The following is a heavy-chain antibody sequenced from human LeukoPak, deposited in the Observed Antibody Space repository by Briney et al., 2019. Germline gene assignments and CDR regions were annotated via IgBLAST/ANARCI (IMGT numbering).Heavy chain of an antibody. CDR2: VYYVSST. Sequence: SETLSLTCSVSGASVGSAGYHWSWIRQPPGGGLEWVGYVYYVSSTNYNPSLKSRVTMSADPSRNQFSLKLNSVTAADTAVYYCARTQSQSGSYRYYYGYWGQGTPVTVSS. D-gene: IGHD1-26*01. CDR1: GASVGSAGYH. J-gene: IGHJ4*02. CDR3: ARTQSQSGSYRYYYGY. V-gene: IGHV4-61*08.